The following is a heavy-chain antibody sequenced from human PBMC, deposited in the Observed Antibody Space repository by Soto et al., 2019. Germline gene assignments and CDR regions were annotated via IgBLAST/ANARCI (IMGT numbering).Heavy chain of an antibody. D-gene: IGHD3-22*01. Sequence: SCEASGFTFNNYAIAWVRQAPGKGLEWVSGITSSGAAYYADSVKGRFTISRDNSKNTLYLQMNSLRAEDTAVYYCAKGESSVSARDFDPWGQGTLVTVSS. J-gene: IGHJ5*02. V-gene: IGHV3-23*01. CDR3: AKGESSVSARDFDP. CDR2: ITSSGAA. CDR1: GFTFNNYA.